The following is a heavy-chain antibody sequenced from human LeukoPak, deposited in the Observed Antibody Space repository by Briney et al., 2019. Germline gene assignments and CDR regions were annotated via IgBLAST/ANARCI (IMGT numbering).Heavy chain of an antibody. CDR1: GFTFSAYY. D-gene: IGHD1-1*01. CDR2: IHQDGSDF. V-gene: IGHV3-7*01. Sequence: GGSLRLSCAASGFTFSAYYMSWVRQAPGKGLEWVANIHQDGSDFYYVDSVKGRFTISRDNAKNSLYLQMNSLRAEDTAVYYCARDKIEGPTKLDYWGQGILVTVSS. J-gene: IGHJ4*02. CDR3: ARDKIEGPTKLDY.